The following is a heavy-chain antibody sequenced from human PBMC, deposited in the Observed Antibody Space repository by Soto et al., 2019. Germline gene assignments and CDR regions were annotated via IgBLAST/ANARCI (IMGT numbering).Heavy chain of an antibody. V-gene: IGHV4-31*03. Sequence: SETLSLTCTVSGGSISSGGYYWSWIRQHPGKGLEWIGYIYYSGSTYYNPSLKSRVTISVDTSKNQFSLKLSSVTAADTAVYYCARVAMVRGVIMRGAVDYWGQGTLVTVSS. CDR2: IYYSGST. D-gene: IGHD3-10*01. CDR3: ARVAMVRGVIMRGAVDY. J-gene: IGHJ4*02. CDR1: GGSISSGGYY.